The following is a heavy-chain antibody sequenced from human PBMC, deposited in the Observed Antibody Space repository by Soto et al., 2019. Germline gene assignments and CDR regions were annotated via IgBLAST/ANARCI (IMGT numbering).Heavy chain of an antibody. D-gene: IGHD2-15*01. V-gene: IGHV1-46*03. CDR3: ARDNSVADLGWWFDP. Sequence: QVQMVQSGAEVKKPGASVKISCKASGFTFSIYYMHCVRQAPGQGLEWMGIINPSGGTGLAQKFQGRVTMTKDTSTNTVYMELSSLRSEDTAIYYCARDNSVADLGWWFDPWGQGTLVTVSS. CDR1: GFTFSIYY. CDR2: INPSGGT. J-gene: IGHJ5*02.